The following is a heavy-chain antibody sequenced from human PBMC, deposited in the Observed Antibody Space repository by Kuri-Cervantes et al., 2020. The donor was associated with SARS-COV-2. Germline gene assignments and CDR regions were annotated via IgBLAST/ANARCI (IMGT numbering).Heavy chain of an antibody. J-gene: IGHJ4*02. Sequence: GESLKISCAGPGFSFSTYSMNWVRQAPGKGLEWVSAISGSGGSTYYADSVKGRFTISRDNSKNTLYLQMNSLRAEDTAVYYCAKERRYSYGYLDYWGQGTLVTVSS. CDR1: GFSFSTYS. CDR2: ISGSGGST. D-gene: IGHD5-18*01. V-gene: IGHV3-23*01. CDR3: AKERRYSYGYLDY.